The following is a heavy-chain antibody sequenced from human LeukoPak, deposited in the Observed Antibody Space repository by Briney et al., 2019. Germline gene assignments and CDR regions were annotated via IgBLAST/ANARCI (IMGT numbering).Heavy chain of an antibody. J-gene: IGHJ3*02. CDR2: IYYSGST. D-gene: IGHD3-22*01. CDR1: GGSISSYY. Sequence: SETLSLTCTVSGGSISSYYWSWIRQPPGKGLEWIGYIYYSGSTNYNPSLKSRVTISVVTSKNQFSLKLSSVTAADTAVYYCARDLYYYDSSGYYGDAFDIWGQGTMVTVSS. CDR3: ARDLYYYDSSGYYGDAFDI. V-gene: IGHV4-59*01.